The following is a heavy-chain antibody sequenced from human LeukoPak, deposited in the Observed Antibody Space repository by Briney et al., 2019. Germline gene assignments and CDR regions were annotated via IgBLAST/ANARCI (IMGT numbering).Heavy chain of an antibody. J-gene: IGHJ2*01. V-gene: IGHV4-59*01. CDR1: GGSISSYY. CDR3: ARDVNTNHEASGLAVAGYWYFDL. CDR2: IYYSGST. Sequence: PSETLSLTCTVSGGSISSYYWSWIRQPPGKGLEWIGYIYYSGSTNYNPSLKSRVTISVDTSKNQFSLKLSSVTAADTAVYYCARDVNTNHEASGLAVAGYWYFDLWGRGTLVTVSS. D-gene: IGHD6-19*01.